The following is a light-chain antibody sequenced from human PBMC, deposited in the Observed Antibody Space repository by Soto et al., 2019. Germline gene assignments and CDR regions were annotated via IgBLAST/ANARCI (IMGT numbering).Light chain of an antibody. CDR2: TGN. Sequence: QSALTQPPSASGTPGQRVTISCSGSSSNIGSNAVAWYQQFPGTAPKLLIHTGNQRPSGVPDRFSGSKSGTSASLAISGLQSEDEAHYYCVTWDGSLTAVVFGGGTKLTVL. J-gene: IGLJ2*01. CDR1: SSNIGSNA. V-gene: IGLV1-44*01. CDR3: VTWDGSLTAVV.